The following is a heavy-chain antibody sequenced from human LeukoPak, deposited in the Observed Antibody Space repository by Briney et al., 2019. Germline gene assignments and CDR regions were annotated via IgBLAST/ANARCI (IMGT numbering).Heavy chain of an antibody. Sequence: SETLSLTCAVYGGSFSGYYWSWIRQPPGKGLEWIGEINHSGSTNYNPSLKSRVTISVDTSKNQFSLKLSSVTAADMAVYYCARLSCNSTSCYDPVYFDYWGQGTLVTVSS. J-gene: IGHJ4*02. D-gene: IGHD2-2*01. CDR1: GGSFSGYY. CDR2: INHSGST. CDR3: ARLSCNSTSCYDPVYFDY. V-gene: IGHV4-34*01.